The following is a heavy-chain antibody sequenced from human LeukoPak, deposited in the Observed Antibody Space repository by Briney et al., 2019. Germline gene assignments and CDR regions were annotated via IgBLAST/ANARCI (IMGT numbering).Heavy chain of an antibody. Sequence: GASVKVSCKASGGTFSSYAISWVRQAPGQGLEWMGRIIPIFGTANYAQKFQGRVTITADKSTSTAYMELSSLRSEDTAVYYCARDSRRSGGSFYYYYYMDVWGKGTTVTVSS. CDR3: ARDSRRSGGSFYYYYYMDV. CDR2: IIPIFGTA. CDR1: GGTFSSYA. V-gene: IGHV1-69*06. J-gene: IGHJ6*03. D-gene: IGHD2-15*01.